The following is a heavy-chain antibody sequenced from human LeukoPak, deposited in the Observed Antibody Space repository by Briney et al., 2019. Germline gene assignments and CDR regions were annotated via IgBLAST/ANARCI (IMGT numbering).Heavy chain of an antibody. Sequence: ASVKVSCKASGGTFSSYAISWVRQAPGQGLEWMGGIIPIFGTANYAQKFQGRVTITADESTSTAYMELSSLRSEDTAVYYCASEGYCSSTSCLMGAFDIWGQGTMVTVSS. J-gene: IGHJ3*02. CDR3: ASEGYCSSTSCLMGAFDI. D-gene: IGHD2-2*01. CDR2: IIPIFGTA. V-gene: IGHV1-69*13. CDR1: GGTFSSYA.